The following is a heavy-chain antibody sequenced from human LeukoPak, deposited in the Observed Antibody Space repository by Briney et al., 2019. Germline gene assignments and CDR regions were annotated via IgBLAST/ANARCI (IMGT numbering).Heavy chain of an antibody. CDR3: ARAKPAHQLVTVGFDY. CDR1: GFTFSNAW. Sequence: GSLRLSCAASGFTFSNAWMNWVRQPPGKGLEWIGEINHSGSTNYNPSLKSRVTISVDTSKNQFSLKLSAVTAADTAVYYCARAKPAHQLVTVGFDYWGQGTLVTVSS. D-gene: IGHD6-13*01. CDR2: INHSGST. V-gene: IGHV4-34*01. J-gene: IGHJ4*02.